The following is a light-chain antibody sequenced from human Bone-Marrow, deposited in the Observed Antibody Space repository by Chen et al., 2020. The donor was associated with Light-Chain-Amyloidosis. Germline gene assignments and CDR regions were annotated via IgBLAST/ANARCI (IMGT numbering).Light chain of an antibody. V-gene: IGLV2-14*01. Sequence: QSSLTQPAPVSGFPGQSITISCTGTSSDVGGDNHVSWYQQHPDKAPKLMIYEVTNRPSWVPDRFSGSKSDNTASLTISGLQTEDEADYFCSSYTITNTLVFGSGTRVTVL. CDR3: SSYTITNTLV. CDR2: EVT. CDR1: SSDVGGDNH. J-gene: IGLJ1*01.